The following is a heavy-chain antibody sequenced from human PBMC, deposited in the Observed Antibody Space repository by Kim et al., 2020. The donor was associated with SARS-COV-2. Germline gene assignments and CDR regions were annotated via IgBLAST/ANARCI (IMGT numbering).Heavy chain of an antibody. CDR1: GFTFDDYA. V-gene: IGHV3-9*01. CDR2: ISWNSGSI. Sequence: GGSLRLSCAASGFTFDDYAMHWVRQAPGKGLEWVSGISWNSGSIGYADSVKGRFTISRDNAKNSLYLQMNSLRAEDTALYYCALSDGDYYGMDVWGQGTTVTVSS. D-gene: IGHD2-21*01. CDR3: ALSDGDYYGMDV. J-gene: IGHJ6*02.